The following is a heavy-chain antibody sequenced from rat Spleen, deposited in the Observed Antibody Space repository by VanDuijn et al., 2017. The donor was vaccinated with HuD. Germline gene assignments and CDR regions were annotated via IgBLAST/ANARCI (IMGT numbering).Heavy chain of an antibody. CDR1: GFTFSDYY. CDR2: TSYEGSSI. D-gene: IGHD1-7*01. CDR3: VRGHTMGIDYFDY. V-gene: IGHV5-22*01. Sequence: EVQLVESDGGLVQPRRSLKLSCAASGFTFSDYYMAWVRQAPKKGLEWVASTSYEGSSIYYGDSVKGRFTISRDNVKSTLYLQMIILRSEVTATYYCVRGHTMGIDYFDYWGQGVMVTVSS. J-gene: IGHJ2*01.